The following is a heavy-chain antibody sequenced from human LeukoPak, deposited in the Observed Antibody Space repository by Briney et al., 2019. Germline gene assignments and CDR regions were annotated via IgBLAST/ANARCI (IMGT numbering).Heavy chain of an antibody. V-gene: IGHV3-7*01. D-gene: IGHD1-1*01. CDR3: ARDGYAAYRPDY. Sequence: GGSLRLSCAAPGFTFSSYWMSWVRQAPGRGLEWVANINQDGSEKNYVDSVKGRFTISRDNAKNSLYLQMNSLRAEDTAVYYCARDGYAAYRPDYWGQGALVTVSS. J-gene: IGHJ4*02. CDR2: INQDGSEK. CDR1: GFTFSSYW.